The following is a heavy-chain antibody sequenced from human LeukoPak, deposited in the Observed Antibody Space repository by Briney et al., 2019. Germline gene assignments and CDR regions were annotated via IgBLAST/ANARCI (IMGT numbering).Heavy chain of an antibody. CDR3: AXXXWYXSGXYGELPXDY. CDR2: ISGSGGST. Sequence: FTXXSYGMSWVRQAPGKGLEWVSAISGSGGSTYYADSVKGRFTISRDNSKNTLYLQMNSLRAEDTAVYYCAXXXWYXSGXYGELPXDYWGQGTXVTVSS. J-gene: IGHJ4*02. CDR1: FTXXSYG. V-gene: IGHV3-23*01. D-gene: IGHD3-10*01.